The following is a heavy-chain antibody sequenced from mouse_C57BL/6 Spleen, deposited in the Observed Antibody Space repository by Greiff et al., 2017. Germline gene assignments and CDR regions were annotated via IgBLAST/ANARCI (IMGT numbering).Heavy chain of an antibody. V-gene: IGHV1-19*01. J-gene: IGHJ3*01. D-gene: IGHD2-2*01. CDR3: ARSMVTTKTWFAD. CDR2: INPYNGGT. Sequence: VQLKESGPVLVKPGASVKMSCKASGYTFTDYYMNWVKQSHGKSLEWIGVINPYNGGTSYNQKFKGKATLTVDKSSSTAYMELNSLTSEDSAVYYCARSMVTTKTWFADWGKGTLVTVSA. CDR1: GYTFTDYY.